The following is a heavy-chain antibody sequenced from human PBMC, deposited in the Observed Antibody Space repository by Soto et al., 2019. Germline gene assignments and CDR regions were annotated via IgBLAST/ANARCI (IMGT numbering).Heavy chain of an antibody. CDR2: TSGSGGST. D-gene: IGHD5-18*01. CDR1: GFTFLSYA. CDR3: ASRYTCGGWLDP. J-gene: IGHJ5*02. V-gene: IGHV3-23*01. Sequence: RSLSCAASGFTFLSYAMSWVRQAPGKGLEWVSATSGSGGSTYYADSVKGRFTISRDNSKNTLYLQMNSLRAEDTALYYCASRYTCGGWLDPWGQGTLFTV.